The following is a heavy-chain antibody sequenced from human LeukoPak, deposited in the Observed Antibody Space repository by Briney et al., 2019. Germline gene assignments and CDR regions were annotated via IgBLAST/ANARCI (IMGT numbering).Heavy chain of an antibody. V-gene: IGHV3-30-3*02. CDR3: AKSSQWSISHFDY. CDR2: ISYDGSNK. J-gene: IGHJ4*02. D-gene: IGHD3-3*01. CDR1: GFTFSSYA. Sequence: PGGSLRLSCAASGFTFSSYAMHWVRQAPGKGLEWVAVISYDGSNKYYADSVKGRFTISRDNSKSTLYLHMNSLRPEDTAVYHCAKSSQWSISHFDYWGQGTLVTVSS.